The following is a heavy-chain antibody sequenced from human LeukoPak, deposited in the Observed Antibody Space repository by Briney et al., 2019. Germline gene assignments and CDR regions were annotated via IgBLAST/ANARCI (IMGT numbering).Heavy chain of an antibody. V-gene: IGHV1-46*01. J-gene: IGHJ4*02. CDR1: GYTFTSYY. CDR3: ARASARLTPFDY. Sequence: ASVKVSCKASGYTFTSYYMHWLRQAPGQGLEWMGIINPSGGSTSYAQKFQGRVTMTRDTSTSTVYMELSSLRSEDTAVYYCARASARLTPFDYWGQGTLVTVSS. CDR2: INPSGGST.